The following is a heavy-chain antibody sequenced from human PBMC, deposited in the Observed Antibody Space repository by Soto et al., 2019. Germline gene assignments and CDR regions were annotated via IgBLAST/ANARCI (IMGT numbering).Heavy chain of an antibody. CDR1: GYSFTTYW. Sequence: PGDSLKISCKGFGYSFTTYWIGWVRQMPGGGLEWMGIIYSGHSEIRYSPSFQGHVTISADKSISTAYLQCGSLKASDTATYYCARRGSYENFDIWGQGTMVTV. J-gene: IGHJ3*02. V-gene: IGHV5-51*01. CDR2: IYSGHSEI. D-gene: IGHD1-26*01. CDR3: ARRGSYENFDI.